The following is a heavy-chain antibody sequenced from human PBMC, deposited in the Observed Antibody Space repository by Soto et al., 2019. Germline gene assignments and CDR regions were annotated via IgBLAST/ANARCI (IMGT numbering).Heavy chain of an antibody. CDR3: ARDRRETKPPNYYFDY. J-gene: IGHJ4*02. CDR2: IWYDGSNK. D-gene: IGHD1-7*01. V-gene: IGHV3-33*01. Sequence: QVQLVESGGGVVQPGRSLRLSCAASGFTFSSYGMHWVRQAPGKGLEWVAVIWYDGSNKYYADSVKGRFTISRDNSKNTLYLQMNSLRAEDTAVYYCARDRRETKPPNYYFDYWGQGTLVTVSS. CDR1: GFTFSSYG.